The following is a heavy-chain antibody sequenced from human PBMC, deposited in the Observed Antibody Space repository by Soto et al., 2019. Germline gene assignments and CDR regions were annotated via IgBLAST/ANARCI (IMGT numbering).Heavy chain of an antibody. J-gene: IGHJ4*02. V-gene: IGHV3-23*01. CDR2: ISASGGST. CDR3: AKGLSSGSYSGAIEY. CDR1: GFSITSFA. Sequence: GGSLRLSCVASGFSITSFAMSWVRQAPGKGLEWASAISASGGSTYADSVKGRFTISKDNTKNTLYLQMNSLRVEDTAVYYCAKGLSSGSYSGAIEYWGQGALVTVSS. D-gene: IGHD1-26*01.